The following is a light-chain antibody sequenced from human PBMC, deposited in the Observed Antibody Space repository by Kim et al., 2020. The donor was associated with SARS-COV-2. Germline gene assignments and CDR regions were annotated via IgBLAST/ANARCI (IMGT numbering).Light chain of an antibody. V-gene: IGLV3-19*01. CDR1: SLRSYY. J-gene: IGLJ1*01. CDR3: NSRDSSGNHYV. Sequence: ALEQPVRTKCQEDSLRSYYASWYQQKPGQAPVLVIYGKNNRPSGIPDRFSGSSSGNTASLTITGAQAEDEADYYCNSRDSSGNHYVFGTGTKVTVL. CDR2: GKN.